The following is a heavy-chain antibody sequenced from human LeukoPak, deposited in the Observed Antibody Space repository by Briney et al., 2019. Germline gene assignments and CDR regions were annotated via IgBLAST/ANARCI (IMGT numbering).Heavy chain of an antibody. CDR3: ARVFRSYSSGWYVCQH. CDR2: TNPNSGNT. D-gene: IGHD6-19*01. Sequence: GASVKVSCKASGYTFTSYDINWVRQATGQGLEWMGWTNPNSGNTGYAQKFQGRVTMTRNTSISTAYMELSSLRSEDTAVYYCARVFRSYSSGWYVCQHWGQGTLVTVSS. J-gene: IGHJ1*01. CDR1: GYTFTSYD. V-gene: IGHV1-8*01.